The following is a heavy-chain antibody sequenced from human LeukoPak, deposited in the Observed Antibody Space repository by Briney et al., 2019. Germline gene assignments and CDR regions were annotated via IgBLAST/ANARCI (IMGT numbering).Heavy chain of an antibody. V-gene: IGHV3-48*01. Sequence: GGSLRLSCAASGFTFSSYSMNWVRQAPGKGLEWVSYISSSSSTIYYADSVKGRFTISRDNAKNSLYLQMNSLRAEDTAVYYCARVPVYDFWSGSPGLFDYWGQGTLVTVSS. CDR2: ISSSSSTI. CDR1: GFTFSSYS. J-gene: IGHJ4*02. D-gene: IGHD3-3*01. CDR3: ARVPVYDFWSGSPGLFDY.